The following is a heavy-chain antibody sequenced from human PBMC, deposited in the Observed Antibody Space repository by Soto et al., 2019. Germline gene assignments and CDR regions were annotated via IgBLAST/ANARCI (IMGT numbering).Heavy chain of an antibody. V-gene: IGHV4-34*01. CDR1: GVSFSGYY. CDR2: INHSEST. CDR3: ERSRAAGNVYYFDY. J-gene: IGHJ4*02. D-gene: IGHD6-13*01. Sequence: SETLSLTCALYGVSFSGYYWSWIRQPPGKGLEWIGEINHSESTNYNPSLKSRVTISVDTSKNQFSLILNSVTAADTAVYYCERSRAAGNVYYFDYWGQGTLVTVSS.